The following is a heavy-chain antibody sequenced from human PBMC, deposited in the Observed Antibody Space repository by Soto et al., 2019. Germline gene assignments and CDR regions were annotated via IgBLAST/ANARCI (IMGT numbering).Heavy chain of an antibody. CDR1: GFPFANAW. D-gene: IGHD3-22*01. Sequence: GGSLNLSCAAPGFPFANAWIKRVRHASWKGLEWVGRIKSKTDGGTTDYAAPVKGRFTISRDDSKNTLYLQMNSLKTEDTAVYYCTTDPVTMIVVVPSSGWGQGP. V-gene: IGHV3-15*07. J-gene: IGHJ4*02. CDR3: TTDPVTMIVVVPSSG. CDR2: IKSKTDGGTT.